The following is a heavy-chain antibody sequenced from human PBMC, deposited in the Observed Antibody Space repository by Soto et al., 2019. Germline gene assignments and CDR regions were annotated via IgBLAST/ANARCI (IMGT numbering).Heavy chain of an antibody. D-gene: IGHD4-17*01. V-gene: IGHV1-46*01. J-gene: IGHJ4*02. CDR2: IYASGGST. Sequence: QVQLMQSGAEVKKPGASVKVSCKASGYTFTSYNVHWVRQAPGQGLEWMGIIYASGGSTTYAQNFQGRLTVTRETSTSTVYMDLSSLRSDDTAVYYCFRGGFPDYGKEGRYWGQGTLVTVSS. CDR1: GYTFTSYN. CDR3: FRGGFPDYGKEGRY.